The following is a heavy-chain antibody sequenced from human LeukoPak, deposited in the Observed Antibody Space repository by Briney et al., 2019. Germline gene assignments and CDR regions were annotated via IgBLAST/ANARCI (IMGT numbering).Heavy chain of an antibody. J-gene: IGHJ3*02. Sequence: SETLSLTCAVYGGSFSGYYWSWIRQPPGKGLEWIGEINHSGSTNYNPSLKSRVTISVDTSKNQFSLKLSSVTAADTAVYYCARGQGYSSGWSDAFDIWGQGTMVTDSS. D-gene: IGHD6-19*01. V-gene: IGHV4-34*01. CDR2: INHSGST. CDR3: ARGQGYSSGWSDAFDI. CDR1: GGSFSGYY.